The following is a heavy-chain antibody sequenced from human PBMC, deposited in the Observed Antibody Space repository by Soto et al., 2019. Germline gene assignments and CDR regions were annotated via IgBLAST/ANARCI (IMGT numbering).Heavy chain of an antibody. V-gene: IGHV1-69*06. D-gene: IGHD4-4*01. Sequence: QVQLVQSGAEVKKPGSSVKVSCKASGGTFSSYAISWVRQAPGQGLEGMGGIIPIFGTANYAQKFQGRVTITGDKSKITAYMQLSSLRSEDTAVYYCARERTTVTTGPNWFDPWGQGTLVTVSS. CDR2: IIPIFGTA. CDR3: ARERTTVTTGPNWFDP. CDR1: GGTFSSYA. J-gene: IGHJ5*02.